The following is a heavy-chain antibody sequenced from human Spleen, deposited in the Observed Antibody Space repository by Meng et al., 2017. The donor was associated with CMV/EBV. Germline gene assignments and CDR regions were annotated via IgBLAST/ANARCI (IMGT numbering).Heavy chain of an antibody. CDR1: GFIFSRNG. Sequence: GGSLRLSCAASGFIFSRNGIHWVRQAPGKGLEWVAFIRYDGSSTYYADSVRGRFTISRDNSKNTLYLQMNSLRPEDTAVYYCAKEEDDGRRGRYLDYWGQGTLVTVSS. V-gene: IGHV3-30*02. J-gene: IGHJ4*02. CDR2: IRYDGSST. CDR3: AKEEDDGRRGRYLDY. D-gene: IGHD1-14*01.